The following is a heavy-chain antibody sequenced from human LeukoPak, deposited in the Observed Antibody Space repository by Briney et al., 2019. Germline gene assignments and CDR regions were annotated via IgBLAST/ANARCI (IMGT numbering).Heavy chain of an antibody. J-gene: IGHJ4*02. CDR2: IDYSGSA. CDR3: ARDAWNGNSPLDY. CDR1: GGSISSYY. V-gene: IGHV4-59*12. Sequence: SETLSLTCTVSGGSISSYYWSWIRQSPGKGLEWIGYIDYSGSAYYNPSFKSRVTISVDTAKSQFSLDLRSVTATDTAVYYCARDAWNGNSPLDYWGQGTLVTVSS. D-gene: IGHD4-23*01.